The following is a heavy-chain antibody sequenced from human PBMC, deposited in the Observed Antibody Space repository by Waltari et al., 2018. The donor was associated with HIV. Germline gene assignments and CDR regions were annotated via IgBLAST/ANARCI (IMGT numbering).Heavy chain of an antibody. D-gene: IGHD2-2*02. J-gene: IGHJ6*02. V-gene: IGHV1-8*01. CDR1: GYTFTSYD. Sequence: QVQLVQSGAEVKKPGASVKVSCKASGYTFTSYDISWVREATGQGLEWMGWMNPNSGNTGYAQKFQGRVTMTRNTSISTAYMELSSLRSEDTAVYYCARRVVVPAAINYYYYGMDVWGQGTTVTVSS. CDR3: ARRVVVPAAINYYYYGMDV. CDR2: MNPNSGNT.